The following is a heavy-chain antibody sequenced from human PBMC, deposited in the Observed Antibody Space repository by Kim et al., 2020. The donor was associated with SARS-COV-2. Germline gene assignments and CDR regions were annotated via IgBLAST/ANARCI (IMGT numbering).Heavy chain of an antibody. Sequence: GGSLRLSCAASGFTFSNAWMSWVRQAPGKGLEWVGRIKSKTDGGTTDYAAPVKGRFTISRDDSKNTLYLQMNSLKTEDTAVYYCTTWFSRMVRGVINHWGQGTLVTVSS. CDR1: GFTFSNAW. CDR2: IKSKTDGGTT. J-gene: IGHJ5*02. D-gene: IGHD3-10*01. V-gene: IGHV3-15*01. CDR3: TTWFSRMVRGVINH.